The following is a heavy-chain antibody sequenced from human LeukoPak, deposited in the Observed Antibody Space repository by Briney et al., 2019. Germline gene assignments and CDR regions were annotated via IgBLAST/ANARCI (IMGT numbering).Heavy chain of an antibody. CDR2: ISGSGGTT. J-gene: IGHJ4*02. D-gene: IGHD2-15*01. CDR3: AMGGSGSPFDY. Sequence: GGSLRLSCAASGFTFSSYAMSWVRQAPGKGLGWVSAISGSGGTTYYTDSVKGRFTISRDNSKNTLYLQMNSLRAEDTAIYYCAMGGSGSPFDYWGQGTLVTVSS. CDR1: GFTFSSYA. V-gene: IGHV3-23*01.